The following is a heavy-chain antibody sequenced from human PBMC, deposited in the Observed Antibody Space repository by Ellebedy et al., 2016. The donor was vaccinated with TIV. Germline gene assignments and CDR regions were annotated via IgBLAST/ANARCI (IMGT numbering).Heavy chain of an antibody. CDR2: ISSTGSRT. Sequence: GESLKISCAASGFTFSSYAMSWVRQAPGKGLGLVSTISSTGSRTYYADSVEGRFIISRDNSKKTLYLQMNSLRAEDTAVYYCAKGRGGGSDSSAPRYYFDYWGLGTLVTVSS. D-gene: IGHD3-22*01. V-gene: IGHV3-23*01. CDR1: GFTFSSYA. CDR3: AKGRGGGSDSSAPRYYFDY. J-gene: IGHJ4*02.